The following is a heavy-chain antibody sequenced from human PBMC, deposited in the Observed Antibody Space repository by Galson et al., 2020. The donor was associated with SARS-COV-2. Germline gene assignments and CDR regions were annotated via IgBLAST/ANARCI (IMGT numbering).Heavy chain of an antibody. CDR1: GFTFSSCA. Sequence: GESLKISCAASGFTFSSCAMHWVRQAPGKGLEWVAVILYDGSEKYYGDSVKGRFTISRDNSKNMLYLQMNSLTTEDTAVYHCARDEAYGSSSFHWFDPWGQGTLVTVSS. D-gene: IGHD6-13*01. CDR3: ARDEAYGSSSFHWFDP. V-gene: IGHV3-30-3*01. J-gene: IGHJ5*02. CDR2: ILYDGSEK.